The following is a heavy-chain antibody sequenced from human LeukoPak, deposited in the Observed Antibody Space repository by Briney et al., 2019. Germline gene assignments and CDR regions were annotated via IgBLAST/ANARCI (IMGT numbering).Heavy chain of an antibody. D-gene: IGHD1-26*01. Sequence: SETLSLTCTVSGDSISSHYWSWIRQPPGKGLEWIGRIYTSGSTNYNASLKSRVSMSVDTSKNQFSLKLSSVTAADTAVFYCARENSGSYREFDYWGQGTLVTVSS. J-gene: IGHJ4*02. CDR3: ARENSGSYREFDY. CDR2: IYTSGST. CDR1: GDSISSHY. V-gene: IGHV4-4*07.